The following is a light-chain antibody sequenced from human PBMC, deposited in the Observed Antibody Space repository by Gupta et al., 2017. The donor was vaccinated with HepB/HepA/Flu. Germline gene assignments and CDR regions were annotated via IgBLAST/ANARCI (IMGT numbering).Light chain of an antibody. Sequence: DIQMTKSPSSLSASVGDRVTITCRASQSISSYLNWYQQKPGKAPKLLIYAASSLQSGVPSRFSGSGSGTDFTLTISSLQPEDFATYYCQQSYSTRRTFGQGTKVEIK. CDR1: QSISSY. V-gene: IGKV1-39*01. CDR2: AAS. CDR3: QQSYSTRRT. J-gene: IGKJ1*01.